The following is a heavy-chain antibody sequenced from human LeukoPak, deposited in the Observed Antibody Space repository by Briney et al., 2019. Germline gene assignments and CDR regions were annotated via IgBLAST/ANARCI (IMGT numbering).Heavy chain of an antibody. V-gene: IGHV4-39*02. J-gene: IGHJ5*02. CDR1: GGSICSSRYY. CDR3: AREATRITMVRGVTWFDP. CDR2: IYYSGST. Sequence: PSETLSLTCTVSGGSICSSRYYWGWIRQPPGKGLEWIGSIYYSGSTYYNPSLKSRVTISVDTSKNQFSLKLSSVTAADTAVYYCAREATRITMVRGVTWFDPWGQRTLVTVSS. D-gene: IGHD3-10*01.